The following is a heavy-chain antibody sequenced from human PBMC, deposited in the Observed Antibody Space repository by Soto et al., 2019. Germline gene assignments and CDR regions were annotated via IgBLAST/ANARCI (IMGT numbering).Heavy chain of an antibody. J-gene: IGHJ6*03. CDR1: GFTFSSYW. D-gene: IGHD3-16*01. Sequence: GGSLRLSCAASGFTFSSYWMSWVRQAPGKGLEWVANIKQDGSEKYYVDSVKGRFTISRDNAKNSLYLQMNSLRAEDTAVYYCARGSEGGYYYYMDVWGKGTTVTVSS. CDR3: ARGSEGGYYYYMDV. V-gene: IGHV3-7*01. CDR2: IKQDGSEK.